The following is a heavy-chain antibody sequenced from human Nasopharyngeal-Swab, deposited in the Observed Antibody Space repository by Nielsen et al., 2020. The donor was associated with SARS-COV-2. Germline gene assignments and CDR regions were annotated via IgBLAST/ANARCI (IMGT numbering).Heavy chain of an antibody. J-gene: IGHJ3*02. CDR3: ARSGVAMVRGVISPCAFDI. CDR1: GFTFSTYA. CDR2: ISYDGSNK. Sequence: GGSLRLSCAASGFTFSTYAMTWVRQAPGKGLEWVAVISYDGSNKYYADSVKGRFTISRDNSKNTLYLQMNSLRAEDTAVYYCARSGVAMVRGVISPCAFDIWGQGTMVTVSS. D-gene: IGHD3-10*01. V-gene: IGHV3-30-3*01.